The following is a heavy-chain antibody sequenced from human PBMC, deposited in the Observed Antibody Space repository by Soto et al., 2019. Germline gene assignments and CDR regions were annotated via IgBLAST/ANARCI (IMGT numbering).Heavy chain of an antibody. J-gene: IGHJ4*02. Sequence: EVQLVESGGGLVQPGGSLRLSCAASGFTFSDHYMDWVRQAPGKGLEWVGRTRNKANSYSTEYAASVKGRFTISRDDSKELYLQMNSLKTEDTAVYYCVRGVAMSGRWYFANWGQGTLVTVSS. CDR3: VRGVAMSGRWYFAN. CDR2: TRNKANSYST. D-gene: IGHD6-19*01. V-gene: IGHV3-72*01. CDR1: GFTFSDHY.